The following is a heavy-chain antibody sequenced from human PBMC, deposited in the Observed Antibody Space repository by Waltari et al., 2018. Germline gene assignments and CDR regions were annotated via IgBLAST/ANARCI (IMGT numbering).Heavy chain of an antibody. CDR3: ASSSWRTKVAY. CDR1: AFTVSRNY. V-gene: IGHV3-53*01. J-gene: IGHJ4*02. D-gene: IGHD6-13*01. CDR2: IYSGGST. Sequence: EVQLVESGGGFIQPGGSLGLSCAASAFTVSRNYMSWVRQAPGKGLEWVSVIYSGGSTYYADSVKGRFTISRDNSKNTLYLQMNSLRAEDTAVYYCASSSWRTKVAYWGQGTLVTVAS.